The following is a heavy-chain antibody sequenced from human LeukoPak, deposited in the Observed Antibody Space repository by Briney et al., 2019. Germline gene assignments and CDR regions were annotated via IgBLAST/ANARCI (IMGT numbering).Heavy chain of an antibody. V-gene: IGHV3-30*03. Sequence: GGSLRLSCAASGFTFSNYGMHWVRQAPGKGLEWVAVISYDGSNKYYADSVKGRFTISRDNSGNTLYLQMNSLRAEDTAVYYCARDTSRGSSSWYFDYWGQGTLVTVSS. D-gene: IGHD6-13*01. CDR2: ISYDGSNK. J-gene: IGHJ4*02. CDR3: ARDTSRGSSSWYFDY. CDR1: GFTFSNYG.